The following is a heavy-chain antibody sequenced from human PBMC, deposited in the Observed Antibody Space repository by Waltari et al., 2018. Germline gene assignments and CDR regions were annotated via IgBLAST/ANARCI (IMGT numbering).Heavy chain of an antibody. D-gene: IGHD1-26*01. V-gene: IGHV3-7*01. J-gene: IGHJ4*02. CDR2: IKQDGSEK. CDR1: GFTFSSYW. Sequence: EVQLVESGGGLVQPGGSLRLSCAASGFTFSSYWLSWVRQAPGKGLEWLANIKQDGSEKYYVDSVKGRFTIARDNAKNSLYLQMNSLRAEDTAVYYCARDRSGSYDYWGQGTLVTVSS. CDR3: ARDRSGSYDY.